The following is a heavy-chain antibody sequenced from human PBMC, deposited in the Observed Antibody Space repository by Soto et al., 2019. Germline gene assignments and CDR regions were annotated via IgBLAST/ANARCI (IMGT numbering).Heavy chain of an antibody. J-gene: IGHJ6*02. CDR2: ISYDGSNK. V-gene: IGHV3-30*18. CDR1: GFTFSSYG. Sequence: PGGSLRLSCAASGFTFSSYGMHWVRQATGKGLEWVAVISYDGSNKYYADSVKGRFTISRDNSKNTLYLQMNSLRAEDTAVYYCAKDAVSYGSGSTYYYYYGMDVWGQGTTVTVSS. CDR3: AKDAVSYGSGSTYYYYYGMDV. D-gene: IGHD3-10*01.